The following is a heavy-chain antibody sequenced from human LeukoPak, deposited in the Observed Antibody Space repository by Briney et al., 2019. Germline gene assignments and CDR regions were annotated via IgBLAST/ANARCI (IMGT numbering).Heavy chain of an antibody. CDR1: GGSISSGNDY. CDR2: IYYSGST. CDR3: ARAGGYCSAGTCSHHDY. Sequence: SESLSLTCTVAGGSISSGNDYWSWIRQPPGKGLELIGYIYYSGSTYYNPSLKSRVTISIDTSKNQFSLKLSSVTAADTAVYYCARAGGYCSAGTCSHHDYWGQGTLVTVSS. J-gene: IGHJ4*02. V-gene: IGHV4-30-4*02. D-gene: IGHD2-15*01.